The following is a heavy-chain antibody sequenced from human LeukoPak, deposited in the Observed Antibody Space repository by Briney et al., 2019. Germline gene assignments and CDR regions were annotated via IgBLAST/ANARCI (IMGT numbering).Heavy chain of an antibody. Sequence: GGSLRLSCVASGFIVSNSYMNWVRQAPGKELEWVSVIYSGGGTFYSDSVKGRFTISRDYSKSTLYLQMNSLRADDTAVYYCARDSNGPAFWGQGTLVTVSS. CDR1: GFIVSNSY. CDR3: ARDSNGPAF. J-gene: IGHJ4*02. V-gene: IGHV3-53*01. D-gene: IGHD6-19*01. CDR2: IYSGGGT.